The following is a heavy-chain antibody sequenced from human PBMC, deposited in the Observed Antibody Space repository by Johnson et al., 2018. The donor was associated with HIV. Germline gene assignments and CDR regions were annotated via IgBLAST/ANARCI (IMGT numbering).Heavy chain of an antibody. Sequence: VQLVESGGGLLQPGRSLRLSCAASGFTFDVYDMHWVWQAPGKGLEWVSGISWNGGSTAYADSVKGRFTISRDNAKNSLYLQMHSLRVEDTASYYCARDLVGSPRAFDIWGQGTMVTISS. CDR2: ISWNGGST. CDR1: GFTFDVYD. D-gene: IGHD2-8*02. V-gene: IGHV3-9*01. CDR3: ARDLVGSPRAFDI. J-gene: IGHJ3*02.